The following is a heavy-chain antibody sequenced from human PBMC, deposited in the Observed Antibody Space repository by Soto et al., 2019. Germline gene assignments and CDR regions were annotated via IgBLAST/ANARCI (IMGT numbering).Heavy chain of an antibody. J-gene: IGHJ4*02. D-gene: IGHD2-2*01. CDR3: TKDSHWAIISPTHDY. V-gene: IGHV1-8*01. CDR1: GYTFTSYD. CDR2: MNPNSGNT. Sequence: GASVKVSCKASGYTFTSYDINWVRQATGQGLEWMGWMNPNSGNTGYAQKFQGRVTMTRNTSISTAYMELSSLRAEDTAIYYCTKDSHWAIISPTHDYWGQGTLVTVSS.